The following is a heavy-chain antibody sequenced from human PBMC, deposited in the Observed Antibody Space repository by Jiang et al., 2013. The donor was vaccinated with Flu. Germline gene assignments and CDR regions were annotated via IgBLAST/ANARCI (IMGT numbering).Heavy chain of an antibody. CDR1: GYSFTSYW. Sequence: GAEVKKPGESLKISCKGSGYSFTSYWIGWVRQMPGKGLEWMGIIYPGDSDTRYSPSFQGQVTISADKSISTAYLQWSSLKASDTAMYYCARHFTKTGIAAAGGDYWGQGTLVTVSS. D-gene: IGHD6-13*01. CDR2: IYPGDSDT. V-gene: IGHV5-51*01. CDR3: ARHFTKTGIAAAGGDY. J-gene: IGHJ4*02.